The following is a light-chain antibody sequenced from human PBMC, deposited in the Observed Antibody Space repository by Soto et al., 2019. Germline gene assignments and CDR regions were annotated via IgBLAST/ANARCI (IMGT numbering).Light chain of an antibody. CDR1: SSDVGSSDL. V-gene: IGLV2-23*02. CDR3: CSFAGSSTYG. CDR2: EVS. J-gene: IGLJ1*01. Sequence: QSVLTQPASVSGSPGQSITISCTGTSSDVGSSDLVSWYQQHPGKAPKLMIYEVSRRPSGVSNRFSGSKSGNTASLTISGLQAKDEADYYCCSFAGSSTYGFGTGTKATVL.